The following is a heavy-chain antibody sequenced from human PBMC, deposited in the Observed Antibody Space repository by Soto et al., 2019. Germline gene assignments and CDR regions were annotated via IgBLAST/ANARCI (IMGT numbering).Heavy chain of an antibody. CDR3: AKGVVVASAAFDI. D-gene: IGHD2-15*01. Sequence: EVQLLESGGGLVQPGGSLRLSCAASGFTFSSYAMSWVRQAPGKGLKWVSAISGSGGSTYYADSVKGRFTISRDNSKNTLYLQMNSLRAEDTAVYYCAKGVVVASAAFDIWGQGTMVTVSS. J-gene: IGHJ3*02. V-gene: IGHV3-23*01. CDR2: ISGSGGST. CDR1: GFTFSSYA.